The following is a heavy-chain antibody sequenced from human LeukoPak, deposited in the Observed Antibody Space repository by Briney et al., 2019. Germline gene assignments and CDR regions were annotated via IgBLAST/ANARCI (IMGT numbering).Heavy chain of an antibody. D-gene: IGHD2-2*01. J-gene: IGHJ4*02. CDR3: ARGEGVPAALNY. CDR2: IYSGGST. V-gene: IGHV3-53*04. Sequence: GGSLRLSCAASGFTVSSNYMSWVRQAPGKGLEWVSVIYSGGSTYYADSVKGRFTISRHYSKNTLYLQMNSLRAEDTAVYYCARGEGVPAALNYWGQGTLVTVSS. CDR1: GFTVSSNY.